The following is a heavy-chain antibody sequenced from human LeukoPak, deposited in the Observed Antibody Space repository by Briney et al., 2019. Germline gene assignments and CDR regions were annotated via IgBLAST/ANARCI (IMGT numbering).Heavy chain of an antibody. CDR2: MSYDGNNE. CDR3: ARGGAYYYDSSGYSIFDY. CDR1: GYTFTSYY. J-gene: IGHJ4*02. D-gene: IGHD3-22*01. V-gene: IGHV3-30-3*01. Sequence: SCKASGYTFTSYYMHWVRQAPGKGLEWVAVMSYDGNNEYYADSVKGRFTISGDNSKNTLYLQMNSLRAEDTAVYYCARGGAYYYDSSGYSIFDYWGQGTLVTVSS.